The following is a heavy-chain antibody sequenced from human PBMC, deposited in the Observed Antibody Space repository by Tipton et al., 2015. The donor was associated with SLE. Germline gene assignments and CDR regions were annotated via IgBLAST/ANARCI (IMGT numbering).Heavy chain of an antibody. V-gene: IGHV3-53*01. D-gene: IGHD5-12*01. CDR2: IYRGENT. Sequence: SLRLSCAVSGFTVSSNYMTWVRQAPGKGLEWVSVIYRGENTFYADSVKGRFSISRDNSKNTLYLQMNSLRPHDTAVYYCAKKLTTSGYDWWGQGTLVTVSS. CDR1: GFTVSSNY. CDR3: AKKLTTSGYDW. J-gene: IGHJ4*02.